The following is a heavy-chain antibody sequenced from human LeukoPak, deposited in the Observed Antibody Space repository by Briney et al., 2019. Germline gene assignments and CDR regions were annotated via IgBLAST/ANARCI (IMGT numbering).Heavy chain of an antibody. CDR3: ASLLSGSNQINDY. CDR1: GFTFSSYW. Sequence: GGSLRLSCAASGFTFSSYWMNWARQAPGKGLEWVASINHNGNVNYYVDSVKGRFTISRDNAKNSLYLQMNSLRAEDTAVYYCASLLSGSNQINDYWGQGTLVTVSS. J-gene: IGHJ4*02. CDR2: INHNGNVN. V-gene: IGHV3-7*01. D-gene: IGHD1-26*01.